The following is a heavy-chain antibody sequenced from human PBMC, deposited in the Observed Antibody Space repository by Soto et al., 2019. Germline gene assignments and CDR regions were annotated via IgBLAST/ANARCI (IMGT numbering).Heavy chain of an antibody. CDR3: ERGSRDHTSDYYDSSGYLTSYFDY. J-gene: IGHJ4*02. D-gene: IGHD3-22*01. Sequence: PSETLSLTCTAFGGSFRGYCWRWVRQPPGKGLEWIGEVNQSGSANDHPSLHSRVTISLDPSKNQFSLTRSYVTDADTAVYDCERGSRDHTSDYYDSSGYLTSYFDYWGQGTQVTVSS. CDR1: GGSFRGYC. CDR2: VNQSGSA. V-gene: IGHV4-34*01.